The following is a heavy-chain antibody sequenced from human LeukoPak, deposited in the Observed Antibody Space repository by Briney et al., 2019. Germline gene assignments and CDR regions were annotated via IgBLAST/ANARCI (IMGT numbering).Heavy chain of an antibody. CDR1: GFTFSSYW. V-gene: IGHV3-7*01. CDR2: IKQDGSEK. D-gene: IGHD3-3*02. Sequence: GGSLRLSCAASGFTFSSYWMTWVRQAPGKGLEGVASIKQDGSEKYYVDSVKGRFTISRDNARNSLYLQMSSLRADDTAVYYCARDGAFRIYDYWGQGSLVTVSS. J-gene: IGHJ4*02. CDR3: ARDGAFRIYDY.